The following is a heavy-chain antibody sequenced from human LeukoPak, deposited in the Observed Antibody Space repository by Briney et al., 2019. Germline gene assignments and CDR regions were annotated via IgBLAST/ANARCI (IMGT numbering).Heavy chain of an antibody. D-gene: IGHD2-2*02. V-gene: IGHV3-11*01. CDR2: ISSSGSTI. CDR3: ARVVPAAITGGNWFDP. CDR1: GSTFSDYY. J-gene: IGHJ5*02. Sequence: GGSLRLSCAASGSTFSDYYMSWIRQAPGKGLEWVSYISSSGSTIYYADSVKGRFTISRDNAKNSLYLQMNSLRAEDTAVYYCARVVPAAITGGNWFDPWGQGTLVTVSS.